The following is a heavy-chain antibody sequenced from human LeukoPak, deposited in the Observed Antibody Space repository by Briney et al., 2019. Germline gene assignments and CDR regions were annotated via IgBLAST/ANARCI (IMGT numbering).Heavy chain of an antibody. D-gene: IGHD2-8*02. J-gene: IGHJ5*02. Sequence: PGGSLRLSCAASGFTFDDYAMHWARQAPGKGLEWASGINWNSGSIGYADSVKGRFTISRDNAKNSLYLQMNSLRSEDTALYYCAKGASRDGGVSGAWGQGTLVTVSS. V-gene: IGHV3-9*01. CDR3: AKGASRDGGVSGA. CDR1: GFTFDDYA. CDR2: INWNSGSI.